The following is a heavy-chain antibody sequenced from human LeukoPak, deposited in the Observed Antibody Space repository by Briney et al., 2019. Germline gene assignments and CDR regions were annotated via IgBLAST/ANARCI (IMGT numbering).Heavy chain of an antibody. CDR2: IYYSGST. CDR3: ARDTVYCSSTSCYTNWFDP. D-gene: IGHD2-2*02. CDR1: GGSISSGGYY. V-gene: IGHV4-31*03. J-gene: IGHJ5*02. Sequence: SSETLSLTCTVSGGSISSGGYYWSWIRQHPGKGLEWIGYIYYSGSTYYNPSLKSRVTISVDTSKNQFSLKLSSVTAADTAVYYCARDTVYCSSTSCYTNWFDPWGQGTLVTVSS.